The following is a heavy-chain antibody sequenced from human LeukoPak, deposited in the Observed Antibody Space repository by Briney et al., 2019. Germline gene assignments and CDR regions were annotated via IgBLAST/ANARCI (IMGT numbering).Heavy chain of an antibody. D-gene: IGHD1-26*01. CDR2: ISRSGGST. J-gene: IGHJ4*02. CDR3: ARVWELLEDY. CDR1: GFTFSSYA. Sequence: GGSLRLSCAASGFTFSSYAMSWVRQAPGKGLEWVSAISRSGGSTYYADSVKGRFTISRDNSKNTLYLQMNSLRAEDTAVYYCARVWELLEDYWGQGTLVTVSS. V-gene: IGHV3-23*01.